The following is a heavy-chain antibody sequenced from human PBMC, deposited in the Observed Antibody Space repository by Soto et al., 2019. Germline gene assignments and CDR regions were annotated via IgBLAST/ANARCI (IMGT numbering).Heavy chain of an antibody. CDR2: ISTGGNYV. D-gene: IGHD2-2*01. CDR3: ARDSRIVARPAMGSVGFDP. Sequence: GGSLRLSCATSGFPFSDYSMNWVRQAPGKDLEWISSISTGGNYVYYADSVKGRFTISRDNAKSSLYLQMDSLRAEDTAVYYCARDSRIVARPAMGSVGFDPWGQGTLVTVSS. V-gene: IGHV3-21*01. J-gene: IGHJ5*02. CDR1: GFPFSDYS.